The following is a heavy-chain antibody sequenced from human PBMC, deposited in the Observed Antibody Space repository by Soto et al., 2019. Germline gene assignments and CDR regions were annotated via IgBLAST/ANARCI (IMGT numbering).Heavy chain of an antibody. D-gene: IGHD5-12*01. CDR2: IYPGDSDT. J-gene: IGHJ4*02. CDR1: GYIFPNYW. V-gene: IGHV5-51*01. Sequence: EVQLVPSGAEVKKPGESLQISCKSSGYIFPNYWIGWLRQMPGRGLEWMGIIYPGDSDTRYSPSFQGHVTISAVKSISTAYLQWSSLKASDTAMYYCARGVATIYPYYFDYWGQGTLVTVSS. CDR3: ARGVATIYPYYFDY.